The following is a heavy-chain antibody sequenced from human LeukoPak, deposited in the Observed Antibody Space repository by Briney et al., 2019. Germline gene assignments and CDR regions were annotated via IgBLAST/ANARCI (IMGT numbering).Heavy chain of an antibody. D-gene: IGHD3-3*01. CDR2: ISGSGGST. CDR1: GLTFSSYA. V-gene: IGHV3-23*01. Sequence: PGGSLRLSCAASGLTFSSYAMSWVRQAPGKGLEWVSAISGSGGSTYYADSVKGRFTISRDNSKNTLYLQMNSLRAEDTAVYYCAKDPYDFWSGYYRFDYWGQGTLVTVSS. CDR3: AKDPYDFWSGYYRFDY. J-gene: IGHJ4*02.